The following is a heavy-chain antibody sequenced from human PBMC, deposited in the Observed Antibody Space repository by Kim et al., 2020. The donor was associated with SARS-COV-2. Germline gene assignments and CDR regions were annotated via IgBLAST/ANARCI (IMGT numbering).Heavy chain of an antibody. V-gene: IGHV3-7*01. Sequence: GWSQRLSCAASGFTFEHYYMSWVRQAPGKGLEWVANIMQDGSDKFYVDSVKGRFTISRDNAKSSLNLQLNSLRVEDTAIYYCARVKTGTTPWFDSWGLGTLVTVSS. D-gene: IGHD1-1*01. CDR1: GFTFEHYY. CDR2: IMQDGSDK. CDR3: ARVKTGTTPWFDS. J-gene: IGHJ5*01.